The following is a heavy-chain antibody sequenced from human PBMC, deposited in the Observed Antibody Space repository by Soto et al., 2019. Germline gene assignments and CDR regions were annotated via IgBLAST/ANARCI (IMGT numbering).Heavy chain of an antibody. V-gene: IGHV3-7*01. CDR2: IKEDGSEK. CDR1: GFTFVNYW. D-gene: IGHD2-15*01. CDR3: SRDVVVGAKALNY. J-gene: IGHJ4*02. Sequence: GSLRLSCAASGFTFVNYWITFCRQSPGKGLEWVANIKEDGSEKHYVDSVKGRFTISRDNAKNSLYLQMNSLRVEDTAVYFCSRDVVVGAKALNYWGQGALVTVSS.